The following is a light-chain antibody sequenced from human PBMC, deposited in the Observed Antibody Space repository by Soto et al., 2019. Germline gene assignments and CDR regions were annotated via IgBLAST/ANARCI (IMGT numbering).Light chain of an antibody. V-gene: IGKV3-20*01. Sequence: EIVLTPSPGTLSLSPGDRATLSCRASQRVSSSYLAWYQQKPGQAPRLLIYGASSRATGIPDRFSGSGSGTDFTLTISRLEPEDFAVYYCQQYGSSPPWTFGQGTKVEIK. CDR1: QRVSSSY. CDR2: GAS. J-gene: IGKJ1*01. CDR3: QQYGSSPPWT.